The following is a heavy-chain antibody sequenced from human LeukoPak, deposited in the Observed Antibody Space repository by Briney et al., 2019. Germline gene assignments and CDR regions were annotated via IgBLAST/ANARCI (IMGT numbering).Heavy chain of an antibody. J-gene: IGHJ6*02. CDR1: GGSFSGYC. CDR3: ARAESIAARRRAGYYYYYYGMDV. D-gene: IGHD6-6*01. V-gene: IGHV4-34*01. CDR2: INHSGST. Sequence: SETLSLTCAVYGGSFSGYCWSWIRQPPGKGLEWIGEINHSGSTNYNPSLKSRVTISVDTSKNQFSLKLSSVTAADTAVYYCARAESIAARRRAGYYYYYYGMDVWGQGTTVTVSS.